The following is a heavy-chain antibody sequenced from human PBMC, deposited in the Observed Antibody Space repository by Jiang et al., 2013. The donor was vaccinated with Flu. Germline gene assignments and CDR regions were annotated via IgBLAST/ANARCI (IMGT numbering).Heavy chain of an antibody. Sequence: GPGLVKPSETLSLTCAVSGYSISSGYYWGWIRQPPGKGLEWIGSIYHSGSTYYNPSLKSRVTISVDTSKNQFSLKLSSVTAADTAVYYCARVLLWFGELPVDYWGQGTLVTVSS. V-gene: IGHV4-38-2*01. D-gene: IGHD3-10*01. J-gene: IGHJ4*02. CDR1: GYSISSGYY. CDR3: ARVLLWFGELPVDY. CDR2: IYHSGST.